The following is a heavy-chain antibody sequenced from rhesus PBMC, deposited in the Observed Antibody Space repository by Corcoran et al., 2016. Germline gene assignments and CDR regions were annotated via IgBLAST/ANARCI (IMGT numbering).Heavy chain of an antibody. CDR3: AVEYCTGSGCYVDY. D-gene: IGHD2-21*01. CDR2: IDGRGVRP. V-gene: IGHV4-160*01. CDR1: GGSISSNY. J-gene: IGHJ4*01. Sequence: QVQLQESGPGLVKPSETLSLTCAVSGGSISSNYWSWISQPPGTGPEWIGRIDGRGVRPHANPSPNIRVNLSTDTSKNQFSLTRSSVTAADTAVYYCAVEYCTGSGCYVDYWGQGVLVTVSS.